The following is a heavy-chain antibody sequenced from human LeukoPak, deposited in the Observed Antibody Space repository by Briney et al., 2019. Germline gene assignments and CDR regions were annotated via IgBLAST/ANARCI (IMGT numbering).Heavy chain of an antibody. Sequence: SETLSLTCTVPGGSISSYYWSWNRQPPGKGPEWIGDIYYSGTTNYNPSLKSRVTISVDTSKTQFSLKLSSVTAADTAVYYCARGVYIAAAQYGYWGQGTLVTVSS. CDR2: IYYSGTT. V-gene: IGHV4-59*01. J-gene: IGHJ4*02. CDR1: GGSISSYY. CDR3: ARGVYIAAAQYGY. D-gene: IGHD6-13*01.